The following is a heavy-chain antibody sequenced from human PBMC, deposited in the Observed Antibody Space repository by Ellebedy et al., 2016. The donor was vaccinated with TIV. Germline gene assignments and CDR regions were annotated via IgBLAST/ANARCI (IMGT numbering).Heavy chain of an antibody. CDR1: GYTFTSYA. Sequence: ASVKVSCKASGYTFTSYAMHWVRQAPGQRLEWMGWINAGNGNTKYSQKFQGRVTITRDTSASTAYMELRSLRSDDTAVYYCARGCSGGSCYALGIDYWGQGTLVTVSS. J-gene: IGHJ4*02. CDR3: ARGCSGGSCYALGIDY. CDR2: INAGNGNT. V-gene: IGHV1-3*01. D-gene: IGHD2-15*01.